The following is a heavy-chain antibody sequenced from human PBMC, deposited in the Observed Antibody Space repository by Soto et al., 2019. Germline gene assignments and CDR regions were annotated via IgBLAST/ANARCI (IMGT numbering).Heavy chain of an antibody. CDR3: AKRGRRDGYNYYFDY. CDR2: ISGSGGST. D-gene: IGHD5-12*01. CDR1: GFTFSSYA. V-gene: IGHV3-23*01. J-gene: IGHJ4*02. Sequence: GGALRLSCAASGFTFSSYAMSWVRQAPGKGLEWVSAISGSGGSTYYADSVKGRFTISRDNSKNTLYLQMNSLRAEDTAVYYCAKRGRRDGYNYYFDYWGQGTLVTVSS.